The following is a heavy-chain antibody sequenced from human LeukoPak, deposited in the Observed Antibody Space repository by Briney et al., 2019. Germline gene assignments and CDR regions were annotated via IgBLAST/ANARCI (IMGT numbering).Heavy chain of an antibody. J-gene: IGHJ4*02. V-gene: IGHV5-51*01. CDR2: IYPGDSDT. CDR1: GYTFTSYW. CDR3: ARGLWVGEFYYFDY. Sequence: GESLKISCKGSGYTFTSYWIGWVRQMPGKGLEWMGIIYPGDSDTRYSPSFEGQVTISVDKSISAAYLQWSSLKASDTAIYYCARGLWVGEFYYFDYWGQGTLVTVSS. D-gene: IGHD3-10*01.